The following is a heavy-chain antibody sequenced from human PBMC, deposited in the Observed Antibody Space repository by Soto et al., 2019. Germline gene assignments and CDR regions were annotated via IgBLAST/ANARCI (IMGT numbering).Heavy chain of an antibody. CDR3: ARGRDRSYDSSGHDAFDI. J-gene: IGHJ3*02. D-gene: IGHD3-22*01. CDR1: GGSFSGYY. Sequence: SETLSLTCAVYGGSFSGYYWSWIRQPPGKGLEWIGEINHSGSTNYNPSLKSRVTISVDTSKNQFSLKLSSVTAADTAMYYCARGRDRSYDSSGHDAFDIWGQGTMVTVSS. CDR2: INHSGST. V-gene: IGHV4-34*01.